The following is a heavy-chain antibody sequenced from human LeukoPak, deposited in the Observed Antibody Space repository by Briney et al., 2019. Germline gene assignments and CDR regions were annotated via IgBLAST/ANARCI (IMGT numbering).Heavy chain of an antibody. Sequence: GGSLRLSCAASGFTFSSYGMLWVRQAPGKGLEWVAVISYDGSNKYYADSVKGRFTISRDNSKNTLYLQMNSLRAEDTAVYYCAKDWHYYDSSGYYYDGYWGQGTLVTVSS. CDR3: AKDWHYYDSSGYYYDGY. CDR1: GFTFSSYG. V-gene: IGHV3-30*18. CDR2: ISYDGSNK. J-gene: IGHJ4*02. D-gene: IGHD3-22*01.